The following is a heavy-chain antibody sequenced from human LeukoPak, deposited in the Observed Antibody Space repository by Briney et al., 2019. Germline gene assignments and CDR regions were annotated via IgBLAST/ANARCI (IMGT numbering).Heavy chain of an antibody. CDR2: IWYDGSNK. Sequence: PGGSLRLSCAASGFTFSSYGMHWVRQAPGKVLEWVAVIWYDGSNKYYADSVNDRFTISRDNSKNTLFLQMNSLRAEDSAVYYCAKSAQDYYGSGSYYYPYYDYFIDVWGKGTTVTVSS. J-gene: IGHJ6*03. CDR1: GFTFSSYG. V-gene: IGHV3-33*06. D-gene: IGHD3-10*01. CDR3: AKSAQDYYGSGSYYYPYYDYFIDV.